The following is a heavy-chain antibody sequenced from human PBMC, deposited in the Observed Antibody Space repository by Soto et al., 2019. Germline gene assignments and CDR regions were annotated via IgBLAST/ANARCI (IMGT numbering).Heavy chain of an antibody. CDR3: ARSPSYYDFWSGYSNLDY. CDR1: GYTFTSYA. D-gene: IGHD3-3*01. CDR2: LNAGNGNT. J-gene: IGHJ4*02. Sequence: QVQLVQSGAEVKKPGASVKVSCKASGYTFTSYAMHWVRQAPGQGPEWMGWLNAGNGNTKYSQKFQGRVTITRDTSDSTAYMELSSLRSEDTAVYYCARSPSYYDFWSGYSNLDYWGQGTLLT. V-gene: IGHV1-3*01.